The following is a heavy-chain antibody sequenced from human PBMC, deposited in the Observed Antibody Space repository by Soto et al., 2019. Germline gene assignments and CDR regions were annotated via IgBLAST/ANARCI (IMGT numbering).Heavy chain of an antibody. CDR1: GGSISSGGYY. CDR2: IYYSGST. CDR3: ARREFDYYYMDV. V-gene: IGHV4-31*03. Sequence: QVQLQESGPGLVKPSQTLSLTCSVSGGSISSGGYYWSWIRQHPGKGLEWIGYIYYSGSTYYNPSLKSRVTISVDTSKNQFSLKLSSVTAADTAVYYCARREFDYYYMDVWGKGTTVTVSS. J-gene: IGHJ6*03.